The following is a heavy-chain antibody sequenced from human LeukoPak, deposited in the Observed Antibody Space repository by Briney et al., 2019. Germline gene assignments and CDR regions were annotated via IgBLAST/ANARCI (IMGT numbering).Heavy chain of an antibody. V-gene: IGHV3-23*01. D-gene: IGHD1-14*01. CDR3: AKDVMGTTPPLDY. CDR1: GFPFNKYA. Sequence: GGSLRLSCVTSGFPFNKYAMNWARQAPGKGLEWVSTISGSGGSTYYADSVRGRFTISRDNSKNTVFLQMNGLGAEDTAVYYCAKDVMGTTPPLDYWGQGTLVTVSS. CDR2: ISGSGGST. J-gene: IGHJ4*02.